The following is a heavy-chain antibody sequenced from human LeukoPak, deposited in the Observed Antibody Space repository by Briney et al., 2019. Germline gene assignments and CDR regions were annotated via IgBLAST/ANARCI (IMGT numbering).Heavy chain of an antibody. CDR1: GGSISSGDYY. D-gene: IGHD5-12*01. Sequence: MASETLSLTCTVSGGSISSGDYYWSWIRQPPGKGLEWIGYIYYSGSTYYNPSLKSRVTISVDTSKNQFSLKLSSVTAADTAVYYCARVPNRWLPYYFDYWGQGTLVTVSS. V-gene: IGHV4-30-4*08. J-gene: IGHJ4*02. CDR2: IYYSGST. CDR3: ARVPNRWLPYYFDY.